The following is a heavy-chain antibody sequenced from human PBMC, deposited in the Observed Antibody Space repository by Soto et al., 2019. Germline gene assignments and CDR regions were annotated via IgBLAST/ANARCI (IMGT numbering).Heavy chain of an antibody. CDR1: GGTFSSYA. V-gene: IGHV1-69*06. CDR2: IIPIFGTA. CDR3: VRDPRLYILTGYYNVGWFDP. Sequence: QVQLVQSGAEVKKPGSSVKVSCKASGGTFSSYAISWERQAPGQGLEWMGVIIPIFGTANYAQTFQGRVTITADKSTSRAYMVLGSLRSEDTAVYYCVRDPRLYILTGYYNVGWFDPWGQGTLVTFSS. D-gene: IGHD3-9*01. J-gene: IGHJ5*02.